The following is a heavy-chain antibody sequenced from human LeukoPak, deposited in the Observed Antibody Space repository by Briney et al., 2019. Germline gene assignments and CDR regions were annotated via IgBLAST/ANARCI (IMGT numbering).Heavy chain of an antibody. CDR3: AKPPGYSRGWPSDACYI. D-gene: IGHD6-19*01. CDR2: ISYDGSKK. CDR1: GFTFSSYG. V-gene: IGHV3-30*18. Sequence: TGGSLRLSCAASGFTFSSYGMHWVRQAPGKGLEWVAVISYDGSKKYYADSVKGRFTISRDNSKNTLYLQMNSLREEDTAVYYCAKPPGYSRGWPSDACYIWGQGTMVTVSS. J-gene: IGHJ3*02.